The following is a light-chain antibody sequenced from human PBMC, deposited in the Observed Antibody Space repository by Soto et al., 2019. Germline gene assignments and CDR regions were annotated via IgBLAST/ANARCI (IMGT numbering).Light chain of an antibody. J-gene: IGLJ1*01. Sequence: QSALTQPASVSGSPGQSITISCTGTSSDVGGYNYVSWYQQHPGKAPKLMIYEVSNRPSGVSYRFSGSKSGNTASLTISGLQAEDEADYYCSSYISSSTRVFGTGTKLTVL. CDR2: EVS. CDR1: SSDVGGYNY. CDR3: SSYISSSTRV. V-gene: IGLV2-14*01.